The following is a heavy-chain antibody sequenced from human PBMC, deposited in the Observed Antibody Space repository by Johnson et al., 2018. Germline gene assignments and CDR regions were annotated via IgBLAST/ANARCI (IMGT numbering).Heavy chain of an antibody. CDR1: GGSISSYY. Sequence: QVQLQESGPGLVKPSETLSLTCTVSGGSISSYYWRWIRQPPGKGLEWIGYIHYSGRTNYNPSLKSRVTISVDTSKNQFSLKLRSVTAADTALYYCASSKGYYGSSGYYYGAVDIWGQGTMVTVSS. D-gene: IGHD3-22*01. CDR3: ASSKGYYGSSGYYYGAVDI. J-gene: IGHJ3*02. V-gene: IGHV4-59*01. CDR2: IHYSGRT.